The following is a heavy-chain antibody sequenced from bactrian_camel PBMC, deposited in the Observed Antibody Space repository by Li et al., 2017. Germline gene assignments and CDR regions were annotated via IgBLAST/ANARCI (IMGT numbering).Heavy chain of an antibody. CDR3: AAGRSLHPGGTCSGDY. CDR1: GDISGIEY. D-gene: IGHD1*01. CDR2: IWSIGST. J-gene: IGHJ4*01. V-gene: IGHV3S53*01. Sequence: HVQLVESGGGSVQAGGSLTLSCAASGDISGIEYMGWFRQAPGKQREKVAGIWSIGSTHYADSVKGRFTISKDNAKNTMYLQMNSLKPEDTAMYYCAAGRSLHPGGTCSGDYWGQGTQVTVS.